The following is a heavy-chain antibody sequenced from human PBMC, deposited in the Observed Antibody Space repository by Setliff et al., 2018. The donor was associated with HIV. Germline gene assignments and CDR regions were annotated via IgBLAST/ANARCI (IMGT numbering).Heavy chain of an antibody. CDR1: GYTFTSYG. CDR3: ASSWSRIRYYGMDV. D-gene: IGHD6-13*01. CDR2: ISAYNGNT. Sequence: VKVSCKASGYTFTSYGISWVRQAPGQGLEWMGWISAYNGNTDYAQKFQGRVTMTRNTSISTAYMELSSLRSDDTAVYYCASSWSRIRYYGMDVWGQGTTVTVSS. J-gene: IGHJ6*02. V-gene: IGHV1-18*01.